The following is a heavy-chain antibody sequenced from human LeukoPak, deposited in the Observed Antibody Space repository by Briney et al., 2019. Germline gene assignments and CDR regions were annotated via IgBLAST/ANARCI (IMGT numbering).Heavy chain of an antibody. V-gene: IGHV4-59*01. CDR2: IYYSGTT. CDR1: GESINNYY. J-gene: IGHJ4*02. D-gene: IGHD6-19*01. CDR3: ASSRIAVAGTGY. Sequence: SETLSLTCTVSGESINNYYWSWIRQPPGKGLEWIGYIYYSGTTNYNPSLKSRVSISVDTSKKQFSLKLSSVTAADTAVYYCASSRIAVAGTGYWGQGTLVTVSS.